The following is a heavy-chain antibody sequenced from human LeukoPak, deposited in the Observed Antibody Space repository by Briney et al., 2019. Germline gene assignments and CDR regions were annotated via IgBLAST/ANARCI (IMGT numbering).Heavy chain of an antibody. Sequence: GGSLRLSCAASGFTFSSYEMNWVRQAPGKGLEWVSYISSSGSTIYYADSVKGRFTISRDNAKNSLYLQMNSLRAEDTAVYYCARDTDYDFWSGYYGLDYWGQGTLVTVSS. CDR3: ARDTDYDFWSGYYGLDY. V-gene: IGHV3-48*03. J-gene: IGHJ4*02. CDR1: GFTFSSYE. D-gene: IGHD3-3*01. CDR2: ISSSGSTI.